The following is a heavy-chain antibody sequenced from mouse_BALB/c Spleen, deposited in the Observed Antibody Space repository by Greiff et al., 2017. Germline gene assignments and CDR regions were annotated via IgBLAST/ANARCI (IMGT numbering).Heavy chain of an antibody. CDR3: ARVYDYDGDYYAMDY. V-gene: IGHV5-6-5*01. J-gene: IGHJ4*01. CDR1: GFTFSSYA. D-gene: IGHD2-4*01. CDR2: ISSGGST. Sequence: EVQLQESGGGLVKPGGSLKLSCAASGFTFSSYAMSWVRQTPEKRLEWVASISSGGSTYYPDSVKGRFTISRDKARNILYLHMSSLRSEDTAMYYCARVYDYDGDYYAMDYWGQGTSVTVSA.